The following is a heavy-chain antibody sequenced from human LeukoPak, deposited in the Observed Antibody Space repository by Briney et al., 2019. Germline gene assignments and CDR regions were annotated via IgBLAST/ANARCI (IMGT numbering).Heavy chain of an antibody. CDR2: IDYSGST. Sequence: PSETPSLTCTVPGGSISYYSWNWIRQPPGKGLEGIGYIDYSGSTNYNPSLKSRLTISADTSKSQFSLRLSSVTAADTAVYYCARRPGIAAAGIDYWGQGTLVTVSS. V-gene: IGHV4-59*12. D-gene: IGHD6-13*01. CDR3: ARRPGIAAAGIDY. J-gene: IGHJ4*02. CDR1: GGSISYYS.